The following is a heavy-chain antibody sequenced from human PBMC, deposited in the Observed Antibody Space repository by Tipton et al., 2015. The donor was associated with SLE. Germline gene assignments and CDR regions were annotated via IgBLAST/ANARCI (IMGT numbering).Heavy chain of an antibody. V-gene: IGHV4-4*07. Sequence: TLSLTCTVSVDSTTNYYRSWIRQPAGKGLGWIGRIDTSGATIYNPSLKSRVTMSKDTSKNQFSLKLSSVTAADSALYFCARGGYSAGPFDPWGQGILVTVSS. CDR1: VDSTTNYY. J-gene: IGHJ5*02. CDR2: IDTSGAT. CDR3: ARGGYSAGPFDP. D-gene: IGHD4/OR15-4a*01.